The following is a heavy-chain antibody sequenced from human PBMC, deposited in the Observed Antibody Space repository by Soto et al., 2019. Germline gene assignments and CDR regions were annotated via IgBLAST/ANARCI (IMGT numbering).Heavy chain of an antibody. V-gene: IGHV1-18*01. CDR1: GYTFTNYC. CDR3: ARDPNYYGSYFDY. CDR2: ISGYNGNT. Sequence: ASVKVSCKASGYTFTNYCISWVRQAPGQGLEWMGWISGYNGNTNYAQKFQGRVTMTTDTSTSTAYMELRSLRSDDTAVYYCARDPNYYGSYFDYWGQGTLVTVSS. J-gene: IGHJ4*02. D-gene: IGHD3-10*01.